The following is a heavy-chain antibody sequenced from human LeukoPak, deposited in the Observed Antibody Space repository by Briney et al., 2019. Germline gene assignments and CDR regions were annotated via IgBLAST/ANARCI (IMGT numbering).Heavy chain of an antibody. V-gene: IGHV3-43*02. D-gene: IGHD5-18*01. CDR1: GFTFDDYG. CDR2: ISGDGGNT. Sequence: GGSLRLSCAASGFTFDDYGMHWVRQAPGEGLEWVSLISGDGGNTYYADSVKGRFTISRDNSKSSLYLQMNSLRTEDTALYYCAKGGLGRTVMAHLDYWGQGTLVTVSS. CDR3: AKGGLGRTVMAHLDY. J-gene: IGHJ4*02.